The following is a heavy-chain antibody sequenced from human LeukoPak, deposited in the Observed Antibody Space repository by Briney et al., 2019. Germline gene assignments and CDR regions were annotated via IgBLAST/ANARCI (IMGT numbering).Heavy chain of an antibody. CDR1: GFTFISYE. J-gene: IGHJ4*02. CDR3: ARIGAYYDLDY. Sequence: GGSLRLSCAASGFTFISYEMNWVRQAPGKGLEWVSYISSSGSSIYYADAVKGRFTISRDNAKNSLYLQMNSLRAEDTAVYYCARIGAYYDLDYWGQGTLVTVSS. V-gene: IGHV3-48*03. CDR2: ISSSGSSI. D-gene: IGHD3-22*01.